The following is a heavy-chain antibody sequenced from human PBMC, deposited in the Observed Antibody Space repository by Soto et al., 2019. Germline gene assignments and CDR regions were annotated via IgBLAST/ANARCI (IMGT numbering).Heavy chain of an antibody. D-gene: IGHD2-21*02. J-gene: IGHJ4*02. CDR3: ARDDLPYCGGDCYSTY. CDR2: ISYDGSNK. Sequence: GGSLRLSCAASGFTFSSYAMHWVRQAPGKGLEWVAVISYDGSNKYYADSVKGRFTISRDNSKNTLYLQMNSLRAEDTAVYYCARDDLPYCGGDCYSTYWGQGTLVTVSS. V-gene: IGHV3-30-3*01. CDR1: GFTFSSYA.